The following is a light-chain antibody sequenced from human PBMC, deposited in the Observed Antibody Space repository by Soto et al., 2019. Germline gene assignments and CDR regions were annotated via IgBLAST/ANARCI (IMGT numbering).Light chain of an antibody. J-gene: IGKJ5*01. Sequence: DIQMTQSPSSLSASVGDRVTITCRASQDIRNDLGWYQQKPGKAPKLLIYDASSLESGVPSRFSGSGSGTVFTLTINSLEPEDFAVYYCQQRNYWPITFGQGTRLEIK. V-gene: IGKV1-17*01. CDR1: QDIRND. CDR3: QQRNYWPIT. CDR2: DAS.